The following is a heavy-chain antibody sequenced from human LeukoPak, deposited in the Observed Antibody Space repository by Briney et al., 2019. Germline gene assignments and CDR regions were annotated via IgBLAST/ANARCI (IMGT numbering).Heavy chain of an antibody. CDR3: AKDLRCST. CDR2: ISDSGGTT. V-gene: IGHV3-23*01. CDR1: GFTFSSYA. D-gene: IGHD6-13*01. Sequence: PGGSLRLSCAASGFTFSSYAMSWVRQAPGKGLEWVSAISDSGGTTYYADSVKGRFTISRDNSQNALYLQMTSLRADDTAVYYCAKDLRCSTWGQGTLVTVSS. J-gene: IGHJ5*02.